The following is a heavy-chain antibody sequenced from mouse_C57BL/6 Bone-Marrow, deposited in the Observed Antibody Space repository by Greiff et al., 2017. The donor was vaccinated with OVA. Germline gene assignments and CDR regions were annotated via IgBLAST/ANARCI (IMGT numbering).Heavy chain of an antibody. CDR1: GYTFTDYY. V-gene: IGHV1-26*01. D-gene: IGHD2-5*01. CDR2: INPNNGGT. Sequence: VQLQQSGPELVKPGASVKISCKASGYTFTDYYMNWVKQSHGKSLEWIGDINPNNGGTSYNQKFKGKATLTVDKSSSTAYMELRSLTSEDSAVDYCARRTYSNGGYFDYWGQGTTLTVSS. J-gene: IGHJ2*01. CDR3: ARRTYSNGGYFDY.